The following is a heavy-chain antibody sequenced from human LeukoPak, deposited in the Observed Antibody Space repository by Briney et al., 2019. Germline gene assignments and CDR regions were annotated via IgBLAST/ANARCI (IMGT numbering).Heavy chain of an antibody. D-gene: IGHD3-22*01. V-gene: IGHV3-21*01. CDR3: ARISSGCHSQRDY. Sequence: GWSLRLSCAASGFTFSSYSMNWVRQAPGKGLEWVSSISSSSSYIYHVHSVKGRYTIPRDNAKNSPYLQQNSLRAKDTGVYYCARISSGCHSQRDYWGQGTLVTVSS. CDR2: ISSSSSYI. J-gene: IGHJ4*02. CDR1: GFTFSSYS.